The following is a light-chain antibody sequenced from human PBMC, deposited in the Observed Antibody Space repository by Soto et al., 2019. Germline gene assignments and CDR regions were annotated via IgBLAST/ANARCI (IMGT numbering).Light chain of an antibody. J-gene: IGKJ2*01. CDR1: QSVVSNY. CDR2: GAS. CDR3: QQYVRSPYT. V-gene: IGKV3-20*01. Sequence: EIVLTQSPDTLSLSPGERATLSCRASQSVVSNYLAWYQQKPGQAPRLLIYGASNRATGIPDRFSGSVSGTDFTLTISRLEPEDCAVFYCQQYVRSPYTFGQGTKVEIK.